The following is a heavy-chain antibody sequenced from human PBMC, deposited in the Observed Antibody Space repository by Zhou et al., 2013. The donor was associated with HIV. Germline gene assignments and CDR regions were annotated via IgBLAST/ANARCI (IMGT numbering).Heavy chain of an antibody. CDR1: GYTLTDLL. Sequence: QVQLVQSGAEVKKPGASVKVSCKVSGYTLTDLLIHWVRQAPGSGPEWLGRFDPEGRETTYSQKFQGRVTMTGDISADTSTSTVYMDLKSLTTDDTAIYFCSTDVSARHGASDIWGQG. CDR3: STDVSARHGASDI. V-gene: IGHV1-24*01. J-gene: IGHJ3*02. CDR2: FDPEGRET.